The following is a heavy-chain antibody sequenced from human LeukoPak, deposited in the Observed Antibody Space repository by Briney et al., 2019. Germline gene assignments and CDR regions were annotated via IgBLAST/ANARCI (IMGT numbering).Heavy chain of an antibody. D-gene: IGHD1-26*01. V-gene: IGHV3-23*01. Sequence: PGGSLRLSCAASGFTFNNAWMSWVRQAPGKGLEWVSAITSSGDSIYYADSVQGRFTISRDNSKNTLSLQMNTLRAEDTAVYYCAKENPVGGTNYFDYWGQGTLVTVSS. J-gene: IGHJ4*02. CDR1: GFTFNNAW. CDR3: AKENPVGGTNYFDY. CDR2: ITSSGDSI.